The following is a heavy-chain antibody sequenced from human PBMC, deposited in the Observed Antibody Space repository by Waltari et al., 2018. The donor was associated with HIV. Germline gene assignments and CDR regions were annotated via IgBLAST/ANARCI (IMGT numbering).Heavy chain of an antibody. Sequence: QLHLQESGPGLVKPSETLSLTCTVSGGPISSRSYYWGWIRQPPEKGLEWIGSIYYSGSTYYTPSLKSRVIISVDTSKNQFSVKLSSVTAADTAVYYCARMGQTDDILTGHHYWGQGTLVTVSS. CDR3: ARMGQTDDILTGHHY. V-gene: IGHV4-39*01. CDR1: GGPISSRSYY. D-gene: IGHD3-9*01. CDR2: IYYSGST. J-gene: IGHJ4*02.